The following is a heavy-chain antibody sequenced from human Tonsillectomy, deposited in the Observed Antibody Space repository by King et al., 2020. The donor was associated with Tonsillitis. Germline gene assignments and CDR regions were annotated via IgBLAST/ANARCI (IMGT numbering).Heavy chain of an antibody. CDR3: AKDMYTSRWYGVFDS. Sequence: QLVQSGGGLVQPGGSLRLSCAVSGFTFSNYAMSWVRQAPGRGLEWVSVISGSGGDTDYADSVKGRFTISRDNSKSTLYLQMNSLRAEDTAVYYCAKDMYTSRWYGVFDSWGQGTLVTVSS. CDR2: ISGSGGDT. CDR1: GFTFSNYA. D-gene: IGHD6-13*01. V-gene: IGHV3-23*04. J-gene: IGHJ4*02.